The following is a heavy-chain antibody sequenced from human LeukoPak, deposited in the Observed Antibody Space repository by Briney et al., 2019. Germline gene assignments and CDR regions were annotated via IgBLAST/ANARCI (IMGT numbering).Heavy chain of an antibody. Sequence: GGSLRLSCAASGFTFATYAMNWVRQAPGKGLEWVSVIYSGGNTYYADSVKGRFTISRDNSKNTLYLQMNSLRAEDTAVYYCARAPSYDYGMDVWGQGTTVTVSS. CDR3: ARAPSYDYGMDV. CDR2: IYSGGNT. J-gene: IGHJ6*02. V-gene: IGHV3-53*01. CDR1: GFTFATYA.